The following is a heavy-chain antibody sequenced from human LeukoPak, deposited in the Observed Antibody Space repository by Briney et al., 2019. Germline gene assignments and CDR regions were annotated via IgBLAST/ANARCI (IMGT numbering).Heavy chain of an antibody. CDR2: IIPIFGTA. J-gene: IGHJ4*02. V-gene: IGHV1-69*05. CDR1: GGTFSSYA. CDR3: ARARSITMVRGAYFDY. D-gene: IGHD3-10*01. Sequence: ASVKVSCKASGGTFSSYAISWVRQAPGQGLEWVGGIIPIFGTANYAQKFQGRVTITTDESTSTAYMELSSLRSEDTAVYYCARARSITMVRGAYFDYWGQGTLVTVSS.